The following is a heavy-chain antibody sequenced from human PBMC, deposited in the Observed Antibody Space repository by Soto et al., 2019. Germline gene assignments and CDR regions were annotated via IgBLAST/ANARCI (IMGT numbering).Heavy chain of an antibody. CDR2: ISAYNGNT. J-gene: IGHJ6*02. D-gene: IGHD3-3*01. Sequence: ASVKVSCKASGYTFTSYGISWVRQAPGQGLEWMGWISAYNGNTNYAQKLQGRVTMTTDTSTSTAYMELRGLRSDDTAVYYCAVGTYYDFWSPSGLDVWGQGTTVTVSS. CDR3: AVGTYYDFWSPSGLDV. V-gene: IGHV1-18*01. CDR1: GYTFTSYG.